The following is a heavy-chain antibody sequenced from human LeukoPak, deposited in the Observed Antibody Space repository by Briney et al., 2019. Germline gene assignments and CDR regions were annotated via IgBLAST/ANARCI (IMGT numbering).Heavy chain of an antibody. V-gene: IGHV3-66*04. D-gene: IGHD3-10*01. Sequence: GGSLRLSCAASGFTVSSNYMRWVHQAPGKGLEWVSVIHSGGITYYADSVKGSFTISSDNSKNTLYLQMNSLRAEDTAVYYCARRIMVRGVIYFDYWGQGTLVTVSS. CDR2: IHSGGIT. J-gene: IGHJ4*02. CDR1: GFTVSSNY. CDR3: ARRIMVRGVIYFDY.